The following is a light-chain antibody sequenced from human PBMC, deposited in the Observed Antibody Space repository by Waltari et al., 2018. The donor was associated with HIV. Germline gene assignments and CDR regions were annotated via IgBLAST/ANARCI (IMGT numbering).Light chain of an antibody. V-gene: IGLV1-51*01. CDR3: GTWDTSLSAVV. Sequence: QSVLTQPPSVSAAPGQKVTISCSGNISNIAHNYASWYQQLPGTAPKLLIYDTNKRPSGIPDRFSGSKSGTTATLGITGLQTGDEADYYCGTWDTSLSAVVFGGGTTLTVL. CDR2: DTN. CDR1: ISNIAHNY. J-gene: IGLJ3*02.